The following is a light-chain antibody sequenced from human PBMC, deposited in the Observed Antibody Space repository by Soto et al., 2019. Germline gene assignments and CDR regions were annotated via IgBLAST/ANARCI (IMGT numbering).Light chain of an antibody. V-gene: IGKV1-27*01. J-gene: IGKJ5*01. Sequence: DIQMTQSPSSLSASVGDRVTITCWASQGITNYLAWYQRKPGKVPKLLIYAASTLQSGVPSRFSGSGSGTDFTLTISSLQPEDVATYYCQNYKSALRITFGQGTRLEIK. CDR3: QNYKSALRIT. CDR1: QGITNY. CDR2: AAS.